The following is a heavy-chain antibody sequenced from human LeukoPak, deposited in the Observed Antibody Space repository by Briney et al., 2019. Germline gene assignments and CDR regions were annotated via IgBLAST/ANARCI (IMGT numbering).Heavy chain of an antibody. Sequence: SETLSLTCTVSGYSISSGYYWGWIRQPPGKGLEWIGSIYHSGSTYYNPSLKSRVTISVDTSKNQFSLKLRSMTAADTAVYYCARQAEQWLVPYYFDYWGQGALVTVSS. CDR3: ARQAEQWLVPYYFDY. CDR2: IYHSGST. V-gene: IGHV4-38-2*02. J-gene: IGHJ4*02. CDR1: GYSISSGYY. D-gene: IGHD6-19*01.